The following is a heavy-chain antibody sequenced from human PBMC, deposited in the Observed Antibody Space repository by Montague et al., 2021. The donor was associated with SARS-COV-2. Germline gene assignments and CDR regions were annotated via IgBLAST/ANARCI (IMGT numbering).Heavy chain of an antibody. CDR2: IKQSGST. J-gene: IGHJ4*02. CDR3: ARGHLSVSMIVVVFTSASYYFDY. D-gene: IGHD3-22*01. CDR1: GGSFGDDH. Sequence: SETLSLTCGVYGGSFGDDHWSWIRQPPGKGLEWIGDIKQSGSTNYNPSLKSRVTISVDTSKNRFSLKLTSVTAADTAVYFCARGHLSVSMIVVVFTSASYYFDYWGQGALVTVSS. V-gene: IGHV4-34*01.